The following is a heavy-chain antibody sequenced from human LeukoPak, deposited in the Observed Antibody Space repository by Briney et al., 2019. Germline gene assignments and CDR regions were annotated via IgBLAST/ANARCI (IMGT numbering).Heavy chain of an antibody. CDR1: GFNFDDYA. Sequence: GRSLRLSCAASGFNFDDYAMYWVRQAPGKGLEWVSGISWNSGSRDYGDSVKGRFTISRDNAKNSLYLQMNSLRAEDTALYYCARTLQFWSGYYPFDYWGQGTLVTVSS. D-gene: IGHD3-3*01. CDR3: ARTLQFWSGYYPFDY. J-gene: IGHJ4*02. CDR2: ISWNSGSR. V-gene: IGHV3-9*01.